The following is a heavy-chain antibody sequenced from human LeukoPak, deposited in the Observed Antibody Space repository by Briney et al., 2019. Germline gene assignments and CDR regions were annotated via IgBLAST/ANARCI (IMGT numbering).Heavy chain of an antibody. CDR3: ARDRRYDFWSGEWEGHYYYMDV. V-gene: IGHV4-61*02. J-gene: IGHJ6*03. CDR2: IYTSGST. Sequence: PSQTLSLTCTVSGGSISSGSYYWSWIRQPAGKGLEWIGRIYTSGSTNYNPSLKSRVTISVDTSKNQFSLKLSSVTAADTAVYYCARDRRYDFWSGEWEGHYYYMDVWGKGTTVTVSS. CDR1: GGSISSGSYY. D-gene: IGHD3-3*01.